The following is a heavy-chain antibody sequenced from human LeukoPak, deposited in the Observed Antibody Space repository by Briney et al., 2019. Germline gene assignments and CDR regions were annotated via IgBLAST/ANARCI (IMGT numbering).Heavy chain of an antibody. J-gene: IGHJ6*03. V-gene: IGHV4-38-2*02. D-gene: IGHD6-13*01. Sequence: SETLSLTCTVSGYSISSGYYWGWIRQPPGKGLEWIGSIYYSGSTYYNPSLKSRVTISVDTSKNQFSLKLSSVTAADTAVYYCARGEYSSSWYDNYYYYMDVWGKGTTVTVSS. CDR2: IYYSGST. CDR1: GYSISSGYY. CDR3: ARGEYSSSWYDNYYYYMDV.